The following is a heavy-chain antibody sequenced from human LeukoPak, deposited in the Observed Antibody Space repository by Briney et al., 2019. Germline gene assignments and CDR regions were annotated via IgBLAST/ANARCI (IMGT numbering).Heavy chain of an antibody. CDR1: EFSVSNNY. Sequence: GGSLRLSCTASEFSVSNNYMSWVRQAPGKGLEWVSVIYSGGRTNYADSVRGRFSISRDNSKNTMYLQMNSLRVEDTAVYYCAKLDILTGYSPYVWGQGTTVTVSS. CDR2: IYSGGRT. D-gene: IGHD3-9*01. V-gene: IGHV3-66*04. CDR3: AKLDILTGYSPYV. J-gene: IGHJ6*02.